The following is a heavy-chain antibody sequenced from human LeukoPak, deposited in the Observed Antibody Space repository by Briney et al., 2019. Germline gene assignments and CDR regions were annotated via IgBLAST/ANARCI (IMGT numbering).Heavy chain of an antibody. Sequence: NPSLKSRVTISADTSKNQFSLKLTSVTAADTAIYYCARERSTVTGFDYWGRGTLVIVSS. J-gene: IGHJ4*02. V-gene: IGHV4-34*01. D-gene: IGHD4-17*01. CDR3: ARERSTVTGFDY.